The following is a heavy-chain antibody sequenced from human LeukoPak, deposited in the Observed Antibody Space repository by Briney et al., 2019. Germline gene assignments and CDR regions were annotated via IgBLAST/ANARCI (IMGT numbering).Heavy chain of an antibody. J-gene: IGHJ3*02. Sequence: ASVKVSCKXSGGTFSSYAISWVPQAPGQGLEWMGRIIPIFGTANCAQKFQGRVTITADESTSTAYMELSSLRSEDTAVYYCARDIVVVPAAIGAFDIWGQGTMVTVSS. CDR1: GGTFSSYA. D-gene: IGHD2-2*01. V-gene: IGHV1-69*13. CDR2: IIPIFGTA. CDR3: ARDIVVVPAAIGAFDI.